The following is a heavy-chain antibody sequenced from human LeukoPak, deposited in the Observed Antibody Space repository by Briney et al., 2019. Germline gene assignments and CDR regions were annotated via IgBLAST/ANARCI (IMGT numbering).Heavy chain of an antibody. J-gene: IGHJ4*02. CDR1: GFAFSNYG. Sequence: GGSLRLSWAASGFAFSNYGMSWVRQSPGKGLEWVSYIGSGGGTISYADSVKGRFTISRDNAENSLYLQMNGLRDEDTAVYYCARYTNGFDYWGQGTLVTVSS. V-gene: IGHV3-48*02. CDR2: IGSGGGTI. D-gene: IGHD1-1*01. CDR3: ARYTNGFDY.